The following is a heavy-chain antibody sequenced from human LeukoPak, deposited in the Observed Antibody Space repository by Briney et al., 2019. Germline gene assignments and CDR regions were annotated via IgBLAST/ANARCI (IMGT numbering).Heavy chain of an antibody. J-gene: IGHJ3*02. CDR1: GFTFSSYG. CDR2: ISGSGGST. CDR3: AKFWELTSPEGGAFDIWGQGGAFDI. D-gene: IGHD1-26*01. Sequence: QPGGSLRLSCAASGFTFSSYGMSWVRQAPGKGLEWVSAISGSGGSTYYADSVKGRFTISRDNSKNTLYLQMNSLRAEDTAVYYCAKFWELTSPEGGAFDIWGQGGAFDIWGQGTMVTVSS. V-gene: IGHV3-23*01.